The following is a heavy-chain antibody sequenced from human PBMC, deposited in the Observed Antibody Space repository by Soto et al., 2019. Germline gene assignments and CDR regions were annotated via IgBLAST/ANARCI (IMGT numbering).Heavy chain of an antibody. CDR3: ARVSYGSEIYGSDY. V-gene: IGHV3-30*03. CDR1: GFLFTSYG. J-gene: IGHJ4*02. Sequence: QVQLVESGGGVVQPGRSLRLSCAASGFLFTSYGIHWVRQAPGKGLEWVAVISYDGNKKYYADSVKGRFTVSKDNSRSTQYLQMNSLRVDDTAVYYCARVSYGSEIYGSDYWGQGTLVSVSS. CDR2: ISYDGNKK. D-gene: IGHD3-10*01.